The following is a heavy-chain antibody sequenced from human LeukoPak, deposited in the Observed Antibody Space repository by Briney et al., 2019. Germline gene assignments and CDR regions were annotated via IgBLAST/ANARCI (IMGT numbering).Heavy chain of an antibody. V-gene: IGHV4-38-2*02. CDR1: GYSISSGYY. CDR2: IYHSGST. Sequence: SETLSLTCTVSGYSISSGYYWGWIRQPPGKGLEWIGSIYHSGSTYYNPSLKSRVTISVDTSKNQFSLKLSSVTAADTAVYYCARDYGSYYDFWSGYDYWGQGTLVTVSS. D-gene: IGHD3-3*01. J-gene: IGHJ4*02. CDR3: ARDYGSYYDFWSGYDY.